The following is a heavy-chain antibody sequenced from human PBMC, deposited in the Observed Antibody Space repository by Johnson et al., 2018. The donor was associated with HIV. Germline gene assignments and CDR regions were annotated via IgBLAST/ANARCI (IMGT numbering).Heavy chain of an antibody. CDR1: GFTFSSYG. J-gene: IGHJ3*02. Sequence: VQLVESGGGVVQPGRSLRLSCAASGFTFSSYGMHWVRQGSGKGLEWVAVIRYDGSEKYYVDSVKGRFTISRDNAKNSLHLQMNSLRVDDTGIYYCAKDRTVAARDAFDIWGQGTMVTVSS. CDR2: IRYDGSEK. D-gene: IGHD6-19*01. CDR3: AKDRTVAARDAFDI. V-gene: IGHV3-33*03.